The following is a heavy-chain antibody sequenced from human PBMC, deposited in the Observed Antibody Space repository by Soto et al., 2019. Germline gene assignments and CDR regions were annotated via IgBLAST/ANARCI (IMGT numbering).Heavy chain of an antibody. Sequence: QLQLVQSGPEAKKPGASVKVSCKASGYTFATSTISWLRQAPGQGPEWMGWIKAYSGNTNYAQKLQGRFTMSTDTPTRTAYMELRSLTTDDTAIYYCAIADYGDDDYWGQGTRVTVSS. CDR1: GYTFATST. V-gene: IGHV1-18*01. CDR3: AIADYGDDDY. D-gene: IGHD4-17*01. J-gene: IGHJ4*02. CDR2: IKAYSGNT.